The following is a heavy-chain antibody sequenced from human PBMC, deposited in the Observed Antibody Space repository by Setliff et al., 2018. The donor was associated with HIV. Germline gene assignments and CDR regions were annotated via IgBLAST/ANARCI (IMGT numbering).Heavy chain of an antibody. CDR3: VRDTEVSSSWSFDY. D-gene: IGHD6-13*01. CDR1: GFTFSSYA. CDR2: IYGGAST. V-gene: IGHV3-23*01. Sequence: GGSLRLSCAASGFTFSSYAMSWVRQAPGKGLEWLSTIYGGASTYYADSVKGRFTISRDNSKDTIFLQMNGLRGDDTAIYYCVRDTEVSSSWSFDYWGQGTLVTVSS. J-gene: IGHJ4*02.